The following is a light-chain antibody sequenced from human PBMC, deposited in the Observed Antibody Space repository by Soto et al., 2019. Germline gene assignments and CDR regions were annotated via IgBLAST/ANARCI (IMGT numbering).Light chain of an antibody. V-gene: IGKV3-20*01. CDR3: QQYAGSPIT. CDR2: GAS. J-gene: IGKJ5*01. CDR1: QIVRSRY. Sequence: EIVLTQCPSTLSLSPGERATVSCRASQIVRSRYLAWYQQKPGQAPRVLIYGASSRASGIPDRFSGSGSETDFTLTISRLEPEDFALYYCQQYAGSPITFGQGTRLEIK.